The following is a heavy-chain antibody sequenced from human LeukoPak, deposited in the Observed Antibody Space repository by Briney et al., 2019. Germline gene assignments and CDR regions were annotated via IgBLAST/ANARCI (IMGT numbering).Heavy chain of an antibody. D-gene: IGHD2-15*01. CDR2: MSYDGTNK. Sequence: GGSLRLSCAASGFTFGSHGMHWVRQAPGKGLEWVALMSYDGTNKVYADSVKGRFTISRDNSKNTLYLEMNNLRAEDTAVYYCAKRGYCSGGRCYSFHFDYWGQGTLVTVSS. V-gene: IGHV3-30*18. CDR1: GFTFGSHG. CDR3: AKRGYCSGGRCYSFHFDY. J-gene: IGHJ4*02.